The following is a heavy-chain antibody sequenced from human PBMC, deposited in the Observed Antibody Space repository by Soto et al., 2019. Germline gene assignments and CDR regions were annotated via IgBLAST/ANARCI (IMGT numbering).Heavy chain of an antibody. D-gene: IGHD3-10*01. V-gene: IGHV3-23*01. CDR2: ISGSGGST. J-gene: IGHJ5*02. CDR3: LRGGLNWFDP. Sequence: EVQLLESGGGLVQPGGSLRLSCAASGFTFSSYALSWVRQVPGKGLEWVSGISGSGGSTYYADSVKGRFTISSDNSENTLYLQLNSLRAEDTAVYYCLRGGLNWFDPWGQGTLVTVSS. CDR1: GFTFSSYA.